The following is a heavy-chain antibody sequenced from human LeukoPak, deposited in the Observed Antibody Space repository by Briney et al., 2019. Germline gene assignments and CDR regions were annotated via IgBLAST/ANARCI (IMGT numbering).Heavy chain of an antibody. D-gene: IGHD2-15*01. CDR2: IFHSGSS. J-gene: IGHJ4*01. Sequence: SETLSLTCAVSGYSISSGYYWGWIRQPPGKGLEWIGSIFHSGSSYYNPSLKSRVTISVDTSRNQFSLKLTSVTAADTAVYYSARHVCGAGSCYGFDYWGQGTLVTVSS. V-gene: IGHV4-38-2*01. CDR3: ARHVCGAGSCYGFDY. CDR1: GYSISSGYY.